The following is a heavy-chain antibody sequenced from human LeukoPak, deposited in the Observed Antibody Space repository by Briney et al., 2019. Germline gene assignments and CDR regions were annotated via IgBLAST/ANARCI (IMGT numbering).Heavy chain of an antibody. V-gene: IGHV3-48*01. D-gene: IGHD3-3*01. Sequence: GGSLRLSCAASGFTFSSYSMNWVRQAPGKGLEWVSYISSSSSTIYYADSVKGRFTISRDNAKNSLYLQMNSLRAEDTAVYYCARDLPLRSFGVVTPFDYWGQGTLVTVSS. CDR2: ISSSSSTI. J-gene: IGHJ4*02. CDR1: GFTFSSYS. CDR3: ARDLPLRSFGVVTPFDY.